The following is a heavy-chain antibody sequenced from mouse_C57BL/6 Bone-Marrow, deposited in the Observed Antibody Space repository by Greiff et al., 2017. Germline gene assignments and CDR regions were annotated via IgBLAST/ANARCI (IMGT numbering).Heavy chain of an antibody. Sequence: EVQLVESGGDLVKPGGSLKLSCAASGFTFSSYGMSWVRQTPDKRLEWVATISSGGSYTYYPDRVKGRFTISRDNAKNTLYLQMSSLRSEDTSLYYCARRHYYGTLFAYWGQGTLVTVSA. J-gene: IGHJ3*01. CDR2: ISSGGSYT. D-gene: IGHD1-1*01. CDR3: ARRHYYGTLFAY. CDR1: GFTFSSYG. V-gene: IGHV5-6*01.